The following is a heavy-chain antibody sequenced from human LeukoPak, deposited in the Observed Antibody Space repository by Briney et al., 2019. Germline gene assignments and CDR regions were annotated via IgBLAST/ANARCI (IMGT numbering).Heavy chain of an antibody. Sequence: SEGLSVTRVFCLGSLIGYFWSGIRPPPRKGGEWVGEINHSGSTNYNPPIKSGVTIPVDTSQNQFSLKLSSVTAADTAVYYCARGTTWSIRPSEDYFDYWGQGTLVTVSS. CDR1: LGSLIGYF. CDR3: ARGTTWSIRPSEDYFDY. J-gene: IGHJ4*02. D-gene: IGHD1-7*01. CDR2: INHSGST. V-gene: IGHV4-34*01.